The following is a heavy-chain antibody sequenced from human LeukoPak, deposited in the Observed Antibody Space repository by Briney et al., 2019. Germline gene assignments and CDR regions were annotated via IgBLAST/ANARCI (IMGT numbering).Heavy chain of an antibody. D-gene: IGHD1-1*01. J-gene: IGHJ4*01. CDR3: VRDPREPANDLDY. V-gene: IGHV1-2*02. CDR1: RYSFTGHY. CDR2: IDCGDGDT. Sequence: ASVKVSCKTSRYSFTGHYIHWVRPAPGRAVQWLACIDCGDGDTNYAQAFQGRVTVTRDKSLNTAYLELSTLTFDDTAIYYCVRDPREPANDLDYWGRGTLVTVSS.